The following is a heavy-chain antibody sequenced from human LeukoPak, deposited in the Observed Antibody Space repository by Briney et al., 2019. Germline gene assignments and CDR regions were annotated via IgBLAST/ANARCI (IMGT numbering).Heavy chain of an antibody. CDR3: AKDSGDIVVVPAAFDY. Sequence: GGSLRLSCAASGFTFSSYAMSWVRQAPGKGLEWVSAISGSGGSTYYADSVKGRLTISRDNSKNTLYLQMNSLRAEDTAVYYCAKDSGDIVVVPAAFDYWGQGTLVTVSS. D-gene: IGHD2-2*01. J-gene: IGHJ4*02. V-gene: IGHV3-23*01. CDR2: ISGSGGST. CDR1: GFTFSSYA.